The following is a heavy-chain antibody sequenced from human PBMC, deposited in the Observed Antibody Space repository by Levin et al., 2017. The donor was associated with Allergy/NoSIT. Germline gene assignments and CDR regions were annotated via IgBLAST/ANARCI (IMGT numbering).Heavy chain of an antibody. CDR3: AKEAANWGRSFDY. CDR2: ISGSGIVT. V-gene: IGHV3-23*01. J-gene: IGHJ4*02. CDR1: GLIFSSYA. D-gene: IGHD7-27*01. Sequence: GGSLRLSCAASGLIFSSYAMSWVRQAPGKGLEWVSAISGSGIVTHYADSVKGRFTISRDNSKNTLYLQMNSLRAEDTAVYYCAKEAANWGRSFDYWGQGTLVTVSS.